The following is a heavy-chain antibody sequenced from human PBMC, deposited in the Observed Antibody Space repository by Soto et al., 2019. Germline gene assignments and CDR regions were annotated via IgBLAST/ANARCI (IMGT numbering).Heavy chain of an antibody. CDR2: IYPGDSDA. J-gene: IGHJ3*02. V-gene: IGHV5-51*01. D-gene: IGHD5-12*01. CDR1: GYSFTTYW. Sequence: XESLKISCKGSGYSFTTYWLAWVRQMPGKGLEYMGIIYPGDSDARYSPSFQGQVTLSADKSISTAYLQWTSLKASDTAIYYCARARVSTPRLEDPFDIWGQGKMVTVSS. CDR3: ARARVSTPRLEDPFDI.